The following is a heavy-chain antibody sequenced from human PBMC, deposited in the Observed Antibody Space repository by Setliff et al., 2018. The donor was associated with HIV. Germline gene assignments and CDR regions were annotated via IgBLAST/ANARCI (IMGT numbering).Heavy chain of an antibody. Sequence: PSETLSLTCSVFGGSIPGYHWCWIRQSPGKGPEWIGFIHMNGNSVYNPSLKSRVTLSGDASKNQFSLKLTSVTVADTAVYYCARVAVGGTGPDSWGQGTLVTVSS. CDR1: GGSIPGYH. D-gene: IGHD1-1*01. CDR2: IHMNGNS. J-gene: IGHJ4*02. CDR3: ARVAVGGTGPDS. V-gene: IGHV4-4*08.